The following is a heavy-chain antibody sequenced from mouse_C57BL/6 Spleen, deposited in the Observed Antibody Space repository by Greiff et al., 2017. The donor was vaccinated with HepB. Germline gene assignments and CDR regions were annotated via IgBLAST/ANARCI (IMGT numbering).Heavy chain of an antibody. D-gene: IGHD1-1*01. J-gene: IGHJ1*03. Sequence: EVKLMESGGGLVKPGGSLKLSCAASGFTFSSYAMSWVRQTPEKRLEWVATISDGGSYTYYPDNVKGRFTISRDNAKNNLYLQMSHLKSEDTAMYYCARAATRPYYHGSSRYWYFDVWGTGTTVTVSS. CDR2: ISDGGSYT. CDR1: GFTFSSYA. V-gene: IGHV5-4*03. CDR3: ARAATRPYYHGSSRYWYFDV.